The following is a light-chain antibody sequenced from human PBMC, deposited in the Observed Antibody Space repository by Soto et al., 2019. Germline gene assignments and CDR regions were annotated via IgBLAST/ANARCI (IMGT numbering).Light chain of an antibody. Sequence: AIRMTQSPSSFSASTGDRVTITCRASQGISSYLAWYQQKPGKAPKLLIYAASILQSGVPSRFSGSGSGTDFTLTISRLQSEDFATYYCQQYLSYPSYTFGQGTKLE. CDR2: AAS. CDR1: QGISSY. J-gene: IGKJ2*01. V-gene: IGKV1-8*01. CDR3: QQYLSYPSYT.